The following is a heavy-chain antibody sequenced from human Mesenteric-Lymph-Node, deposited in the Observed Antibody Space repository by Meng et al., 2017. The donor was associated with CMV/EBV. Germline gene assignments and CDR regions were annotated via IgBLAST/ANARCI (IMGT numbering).Heavy chain of an antibody. J-gene: IGHJ4*02. V-gene: IGHV4-30-4*08. CDR2: IYYSGAT. CDR3: VRDNGVTGTTDY. D-gene: IGHD1-7*01. CDR1: GGSINNGDYY. Sequence: VAGGSINNGDYYWTWIRQAPGKGLDYLGHIYYSGATHSTPSLRGRLSMSIDTSKNQFYLAVRSVTAADTATYYCVRDNGVTGTTDYWGQGILVTVSS.